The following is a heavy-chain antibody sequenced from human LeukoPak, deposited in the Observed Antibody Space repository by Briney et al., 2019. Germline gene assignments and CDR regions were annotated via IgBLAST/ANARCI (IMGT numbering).Heavy chain of an antibody. CDR1: GGSISSYY. Sequence: SETLSLTRTVSGGSISSYYWSWIRQPPGKGLEWIGYIYYSGSTNYNPSLKSRVTISVDTSKNQFSLKLSSVTTADTAVYYCARGGWDSGSYSPYWYFDLWGRGTLVTVSS. CDR2: IYYSGST. J-gene: IGHJ2*01. CDR3: ARGGWDSGSYSPYWYFDL. V-gene: IGHV4-59*01. D-gene: IGHD1-26*01.